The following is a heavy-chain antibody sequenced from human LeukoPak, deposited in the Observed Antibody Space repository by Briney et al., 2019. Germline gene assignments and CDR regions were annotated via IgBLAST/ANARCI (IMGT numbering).Heavy chain of an antibody. CDR3: ARAGYCSSTSCYYYYYYYYMDV. CDR1: GYTFTSYG. J-gene: IGHJ6*03. CDR2: VSAYNGNT. Sequence: ASVKVSCKASGYTFTSYGIGWVRQAPGQGLEWMGWVSAYNGNTNYAQKLQGRVTMTTDTSTSTAYMELRSLRSDDTAVYYCARAGYCSSTSCYYYYYYYYMDVWGKGTTVTVSS. V-gene: IGHV1-18*01. D-gene: IGHD2-2*03.